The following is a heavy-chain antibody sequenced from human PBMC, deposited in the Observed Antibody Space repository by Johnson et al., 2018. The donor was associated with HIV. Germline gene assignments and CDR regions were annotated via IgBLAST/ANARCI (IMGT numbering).Heavy chain of an antibody. Sequence: EVQLVESGGYLVQPGRSLRLSCTASGFTFGDYAMTWVRQAPGKGLEWVGFIRSKTYGGTTEYAASVKGRFTISRDDSKSIAYLQINSLKTEDTAVYYCTRLRRKDNGAYGEDAFDIWGQGTMVTVSS. CDR3: TRLRRKDNGAYGEDAFDI. CDR1: GFTFGDYA. D-gene: IGHD4-17*01. V-gene: IGHV3-49*04. CDR2: IRSKTYGGTT. J-gene: IGHJ3*02.